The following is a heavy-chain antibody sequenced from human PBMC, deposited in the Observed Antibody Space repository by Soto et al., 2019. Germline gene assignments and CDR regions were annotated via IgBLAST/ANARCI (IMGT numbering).Heavy chain of an antibody. CDR1: GGTLSNYA. D-gene: IGHD3-10*01. J-gene: IGHJ6*02. CDR3: ARGVRTGFYGMDV. V-gene: IGHV1-69*01. Sequence: QVQLVQSGAEVKKPGSSVKVSCKASGGTLSNYALSWVRQAPGQGLEWVGGIIPIFGTSNYAQKFQGRLTVTADESTSTAYVELSSLTSEDTAVYYCARGVRTGFYGMDVWGQGTTVTVSS. CDR2: IIPIFGTS.